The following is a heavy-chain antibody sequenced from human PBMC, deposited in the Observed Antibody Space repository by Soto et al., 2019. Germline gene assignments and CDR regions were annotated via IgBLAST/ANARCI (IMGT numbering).Heavy chain of an antibody. CDR2: IGTAGDT. CDR3: AREQPEGYDFWSGAANNYYGMDV. V-gene: IGHV3-13*01. J-gene: IGHJ6*02. CDR1: GFTFSSYD. D-gene: IGHD3-3*01. Sequence: GGSLRLSCAASGFTFSSYDMHWVRQATGKGLEWVSAIGTAGDTYYPGSVKGRFTISRENAKNSLYLQMNSLRAEDTAVYYCAREQPEGYDFWSGAANNYYGMDVWGQGTTVTVSS.